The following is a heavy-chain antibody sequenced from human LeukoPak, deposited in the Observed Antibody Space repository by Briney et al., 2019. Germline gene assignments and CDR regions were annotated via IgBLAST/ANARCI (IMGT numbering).Heavy chain of an antibody. CDR3: AKWAYYDFWSGHYKSHFDS. D-gene: IGHD3-3*01. J-gene: IGHJ4*02. CDR1: GFTFSNYA. Sequence: GGSLRLSCAASGFTFSNYAMSWVRQAPGKGLECVSSIRDSGNGTDYADSVKGRFTVSRDKSKNTLYLHMNTLSAEDTAVYYCAKWAYYDFWSGHYKSHFDSWGQGTLVTVSP. V-gene: IGHV3-23*01. CDR2: IRDSGNGT.